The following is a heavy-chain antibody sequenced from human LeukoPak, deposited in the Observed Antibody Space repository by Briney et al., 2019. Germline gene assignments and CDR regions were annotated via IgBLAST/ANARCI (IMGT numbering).Heavy chain of an antibody. CDR3: ARLGCSSTGCYTSNWFDP. CDR1: GGSFSGYY. J-gene: IGHJ5*02. D-gene: IGHD2-2*02. CDR2: SNHSGST. V-gene: IGHV4-34*01. Sequence: SETLSLTCAVYGGSFSGYYWSWIRQPPGKGLEWIGESNHSGSTNYNPSLKSRVTISVDTSKNQFSLKLSSVTAADTAVYYCARLGCSSTGCYTSNWFDPWGQGTPVTVSS.